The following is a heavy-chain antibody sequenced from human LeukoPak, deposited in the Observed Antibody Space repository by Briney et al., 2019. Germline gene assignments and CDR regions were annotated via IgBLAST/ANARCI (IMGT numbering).Heavy chain of an antibody. CDR2: IYTSGST. D-gene: IGHD3-10*01. J-gene: IGHJ4*02. CDR1: GFIFDDYG. Sequence: PGGSLRLSCAAFGFIFDDYGMSWVRQAPGKGLEWIGHIYTSGSTNYNPSLKSRVTMSVDTSKNQFSLKLSSVTAADTAVYYCARDRQGEYYYGSGSYYYDYWGPGTLVTVSS. CDR3: ARDRQGEYYYGSGSYYYDY. V-gene: IGHV4-4*07.